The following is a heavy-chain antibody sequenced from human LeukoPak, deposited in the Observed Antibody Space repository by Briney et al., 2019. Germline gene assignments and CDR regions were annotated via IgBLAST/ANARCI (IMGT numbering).Heavy chain of an antibody. J-gene: IGHJ4*02. D-gene: IGHD6-19*01. CDR1: GFTFSSYD. CDR3: ARGGDSSGWYPNSH. Sequence: PGGSLRLSCAASGFTFSSYDMHWVRQATGKGLEWVSAIGTAGDTYCPGSVKGRFTISRENAKNSLYLQMNSLRAGDTAVYYCARGGDSSGWYPNSHWGQGTLVTVSS. CDR2: IGTAGDT. V-gene: IGHV3-13*01.